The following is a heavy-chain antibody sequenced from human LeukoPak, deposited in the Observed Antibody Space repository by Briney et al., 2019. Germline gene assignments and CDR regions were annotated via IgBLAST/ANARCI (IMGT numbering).Heavy chain of an antibody. Sequence: GASVRVSCKASGYTFTSYGINWVRQAPGQGLEWMGWISAYNGNTNYAQKLQGRVTMTTDTSTSTACMELRSLRSDDTAVYYCAGHKYYYDSCGYYISAPFDPWGQGTLVTVSS. D-gene: IGHD3-22*01. CDR2: ISAYNGNT. CDR1: GYTFTSYG. V-gene: IGHV1-18*01. CDR3: AGHKYYYDSCGYYISAPFDP. J-gene: IGHJ5*02.